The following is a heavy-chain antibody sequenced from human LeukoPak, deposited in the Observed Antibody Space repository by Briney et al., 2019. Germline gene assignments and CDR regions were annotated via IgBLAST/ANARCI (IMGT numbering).Heavy chain of an antibody. D-gene: IGHD1-26*01. CDR1: RFTFSSYA. J-gene: IGHJ4*02. Sequence: GGSLRLSCAASRFTFSSYAMSWVRQAPGEGLEWVSAISGSGGSTYYADSVKGRFTISRDNSKNTLYLQMNSLRAEDTAVYHCAKDKVGDHYFDYWGQGTLVTVSS. CDR3: AKDKVGDHYFDY. V-gene: IGHV3-23*01. CDR2: ISGSGGST.